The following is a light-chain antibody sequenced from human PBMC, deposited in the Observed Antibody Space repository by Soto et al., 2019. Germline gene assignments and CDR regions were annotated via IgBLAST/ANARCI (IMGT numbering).Light chain of an antibody. CDR3: AAWDDSLNGHVV. CDR1: SSNIGSNT. J-gene: IGLJ2*01. Sequence: QSVLTQPPSASGTPGRRVTIPCSGTSSNIGSNTVTWYQQLPGTAPKLLIYSNNQRPSGVPDRFSGSKSGTSASLAISGLQSEDEADYYCAAWDDSLNGHVVFGGGTKLTV. CDR2: SNN. V-gene: IGLV1-44*01.